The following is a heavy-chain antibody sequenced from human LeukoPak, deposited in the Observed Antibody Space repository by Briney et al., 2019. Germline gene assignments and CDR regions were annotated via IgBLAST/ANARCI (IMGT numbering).Heavy chain of an antibody. J-gene: IGHJ4*02. D-gene: IGHD2-2*02. CDR2: ITWNSATI. Sequence: WVRQAPGKGLEWVSGITWNSATIGYADSVKGRFTISRDNARNSLYLQMNSLRAEDTALYYCFNVERNIPRWGQGTLVTVSS. V-gene: IGHV3-9*01. CDR3: FNVERNIPR.